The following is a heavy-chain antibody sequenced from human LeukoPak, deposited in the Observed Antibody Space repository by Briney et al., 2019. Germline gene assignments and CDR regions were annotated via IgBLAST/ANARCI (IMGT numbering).Heavy chain of an antibody. CDR2: INPSGGST. V-gene: IGHV1-46*01. D-gene: IGHD2-15*01. CDR3: ARPHYSDYYYYGMDV. J-gene: IGHJ6*02. Sequence: ASVKVSCKASGYTFTSYYMHWVRQAPGQGLEWMGIINPSGGSTSYAQKFRGRVTMTSDTSTGTVYMELSSLGSEDTAVYYCARPHYSDYYYYGMDVWGQGTTVTVSS. CDR1: GYTFTSYY.